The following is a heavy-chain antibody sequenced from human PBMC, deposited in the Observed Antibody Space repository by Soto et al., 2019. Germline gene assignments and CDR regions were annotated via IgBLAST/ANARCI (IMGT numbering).Heavy chain of an antibody. J-gene: IGHJ6*03. CDR1: GFTFSSYA. CDR3: AKARERLGDRYYLMAV. Sequence: EARLLESGGTFVQPGGSLRLSCAASGFTFSSYAIIWVRQAPGQGLEWVSTISGNGYSTFYADSVKGPFTVSRDNSKSTVSLQMNSLRAGDTALYYCAKARERLGDRYYLMAVWGKGTTVTVSS. V-gene: IGHV3-23*01. CDR2: ISGNGYST.